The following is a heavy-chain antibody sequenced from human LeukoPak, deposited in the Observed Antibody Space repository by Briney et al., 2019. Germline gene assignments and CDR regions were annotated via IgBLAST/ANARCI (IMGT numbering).Heavy chain of an antibody. V-gene: IGHV3-15*01. CDR3: TTAPRWPHYYYYYYMDV. J-gene: IGHJ6*03. D-gene: IGHD4-23*01. CDR2: IKSKTDDGTT. Sequence: PGGSLRLSCAPSGFTFSNAWMSWVRQAPGKGLEWVGRIKSKTDDGTTDYAAPVKGRFTISSDDSKNTPYLQMNSLKTEDIVVYYCTTAPRWPHYYYYYYMDVWGKGTTVAVSS. CDR1: GFTFSNAW.